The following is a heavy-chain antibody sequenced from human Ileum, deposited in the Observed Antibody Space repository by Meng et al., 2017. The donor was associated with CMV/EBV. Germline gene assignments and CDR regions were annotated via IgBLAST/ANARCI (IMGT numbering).Heavy chain of an antibody. V-gene: IGHV3-30*04. Sequence: GGSLKISCAASGFTFSSYAMHWVRQAPGKGLEWVAVISYDGSNKYYADSVKGRFTISRDNSKNTLYLQMNSLRAEDTAVYYCARGLYSSISQGGGGVWGQGTTVTVSS. D-gene: IGHD6-13*01. CDR1: GFTFSSYA. CDR3: ARGLYSSISQGGGGV. CDR2: ISYDGSNK. J-gene: IGHJ6*02.